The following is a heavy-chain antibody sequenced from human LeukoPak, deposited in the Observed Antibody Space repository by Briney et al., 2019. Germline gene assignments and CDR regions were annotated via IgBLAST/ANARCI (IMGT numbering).Heavy chain of an antibody. CDR3: AKDRDVWGSLLDY. V-gene: IGHV3-7*03. CDR1: GFTFSSYW. J-gene: IGHJ4*02. Sequence: GGSLRLSCAASGFTFSSYWMSWVRQAPGKGLEWVANIKQDGSEKDYVDSVRGRFTFSRDNAKNSLYLQMNSLRAEDTAVYYCAKDRDVWGSLLDYWGQGTLVTVSS. D-gene: IGHD3-16*01. CDR2: IKQDGSEK.